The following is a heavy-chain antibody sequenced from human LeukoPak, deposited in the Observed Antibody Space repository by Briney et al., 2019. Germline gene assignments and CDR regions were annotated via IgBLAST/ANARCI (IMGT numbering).Heavy chain of an antibody. J-gene: IGHJ4*02. CDR3: ARGRLAVAGPPSYYFDY. CDR2: INHSGST. CDR1: GGSISSSSYY. Sequence: SETLSLTCTVSGGSISSSSYYWSWIRQPPGKGLEWIGEINHSGSTNYNPTLKSRVTISVDTSKNQFSLKLSSVTAADTAVYYCARGRLAVAGPPSYYFDYWGQGTLVTVSS. V-gene: IGHV4-39*07. D-gene: IGHD6-19*01.